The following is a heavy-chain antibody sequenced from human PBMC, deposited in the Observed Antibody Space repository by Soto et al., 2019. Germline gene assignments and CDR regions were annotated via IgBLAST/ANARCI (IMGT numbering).Heavy chain of an antibody. CDR1: VFTFIGNS. Sequence: KPGGPLGPSFASSVFTFIGNSMKWVRQVPGKGLEWVSSISSSSSYIYYADSVKGRFTISRDNAKNSLYLQMNSLRAEDTAVYYCARDNSGSPDWFDPWGQGTLVTVSS. CDR2: ISSSSSYI. D-gene: IGHD6-25*01. J-gene: IGHJ5*02. V-gene: IGHV3-21*01. CDR3: ARDNSGSPDWFDP.